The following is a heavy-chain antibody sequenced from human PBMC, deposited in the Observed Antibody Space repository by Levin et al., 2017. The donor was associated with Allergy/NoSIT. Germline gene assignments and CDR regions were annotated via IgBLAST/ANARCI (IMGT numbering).Heavy chain of an antibody. CDR1: GFRVSDHY. CDR3: ARTVGSGECSGGSCSNWFDP. J-gene: IGHJ5*02. CDR2: ISRSGYT. Sequence: PGGSLRLSCAVSGFRVSDHYMSWIRQAPGRGLEWVTYISRSGYTNYADSVKGRFTISRDNADNSMSLQMNSLTHEDTAIYYCARTVGSGECSGGSCSNWFDPWGQGTLVTVSS. D-gene: IGHD2-15*01. V-gene: IGHV3-11*03.